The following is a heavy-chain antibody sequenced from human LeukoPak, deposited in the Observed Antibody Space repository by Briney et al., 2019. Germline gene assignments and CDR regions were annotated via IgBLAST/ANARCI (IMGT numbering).Heavy chain of an antibody. J-gene: IGHJ5*02. V-gene: IGHV7-4-1*01. D-gene: IGHD6-13*01. CDR2: INTNTGNP. Sequence: ASVKVSCKASGYSFTDYYLHWVRRAPGQGLEWMGWINTNTGNPTYAQGFTGRFVFSLDTSVSTAYLQIGSLKAEDTAVYYCARDYSSSWYRWFDPWGQGTLVTVSS. CDR3: ARDYSSSWYRWFDP. CDR1: GYSFTDYY.